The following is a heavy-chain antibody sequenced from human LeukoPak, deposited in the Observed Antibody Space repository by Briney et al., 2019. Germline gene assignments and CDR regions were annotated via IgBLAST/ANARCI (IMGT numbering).Heavy chain of an antibody. Sequence: PSQTLSLTCTVSGGSISSGGYYWSWIRQHPGKGLEWIGYIYDSETTYYNPSLKSRVTISVDTSKNQFSLKLSSVTAADTAVYYCARDPRGTGPGIAVAAPYYYYGMDVWGQGTTVTVSS. V-gene: IGHV4-31*03. D-gene: IGHD6-19*01. CDR2: IYDSETT. CDR1: GGSISSGGYY. CDR3: ARDPRGTGPGIAVAAPYYYYGMDV. J-gene: IGHJ6*02.